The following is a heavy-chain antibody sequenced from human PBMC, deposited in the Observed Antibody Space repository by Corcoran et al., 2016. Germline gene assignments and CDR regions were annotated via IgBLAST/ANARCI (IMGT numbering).Heavy chain of an antibody. CDR1: GDSVSSHSAA. J-gene: IGHJ4*02. Sequence: QVQLQQSGPGLVKPSQTLSLTCAISGDSVSSHSAAWNWFRQSPSSGLAWLGRTYYQSKWYNDYAESVKSRITLTPDTSKTQFTLQLNCVTTEDTAVYDCAGGPGTFSYWGQGTLVTVSS. V-gene: IGHV6-1*01. CDR3: AGGPGTFSY. D-gene: IGHD3-10*01. CDR2: TYYQSKWYN.